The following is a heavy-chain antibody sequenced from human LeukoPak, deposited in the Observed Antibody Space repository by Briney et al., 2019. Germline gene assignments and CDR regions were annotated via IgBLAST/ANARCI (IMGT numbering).Heavy chain of an antibody. J-gene: IGHJ3*02. CDR3: ARGRFVYGSYRSRDAFDI. CDR2: INHSGYT. CDR1: GGSISSYY. D-gene: IGHD1-26*01. V-gene: IGHV4-34*01. Sequence: SETLSLTCTVTGGSISSYYWTWIRQPPGKGLEWIGEINHSGYTNYNPSLKSRVTISVDTSKNQFSLKLSSVTAADTAVYYCARGRFVYGSYRSRDAFDIWGQGTMVTVSS.